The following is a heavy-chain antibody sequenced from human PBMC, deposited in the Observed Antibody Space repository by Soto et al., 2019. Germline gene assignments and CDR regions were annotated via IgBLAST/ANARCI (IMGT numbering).Heavy chain of an antibody. CDR2: IYYSGST. J-gene: IGHJ4*02. Sequence: SETLSLTRTVSGGSISSGGYYWSWIRQHPGKGLEWIGYIYYSGSTYYNPSLKSRVTISVDTSKNQFSLKLSSVTAADTAVYYCARVEVAGYCSGGSCFNFDYWGQGTLVTVSS. D-gene: IGHD2-15*01. V-gene: IGHV4-31*03. CDR3: ARVEVAGYCSGGSCFNFDY. CDR1: GGSISSGGYY.